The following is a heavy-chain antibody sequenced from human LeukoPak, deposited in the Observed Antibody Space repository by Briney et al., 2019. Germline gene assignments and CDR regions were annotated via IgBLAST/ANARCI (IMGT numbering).Heavy chain of an antibody. V-gene: IGHV4-61*02. CDR3: ASQTLTDDAFDI. D-gene: IGHD1-20*01. Sequence: TSPTLSLTCTVPGGSVSSGTYYWNWIRQPAEKGLEWIGRMYTSGRTNYNPSLKSRATISVDTSKNQFSLKLTSVTAADTAVYYCASQTLTDDAFDIWGQGTMVTVSS. CDR1: GGSVSSGTYY. J-gene: IGHJ3*02. CDR2: MYTSGRT.